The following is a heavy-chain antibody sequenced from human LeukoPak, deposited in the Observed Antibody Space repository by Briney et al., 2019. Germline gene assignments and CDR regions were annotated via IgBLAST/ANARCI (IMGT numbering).Heavy chain of an antibody. CDR2: INPNSGGT. CDR3: AKDSSGVVLEDNWFDP. J-gene: IGHJ5*02. CDR1: GYIFTDYY. D-gene: IGHD2-2*01. Sequence: ASVKVSCKASGYIFTDYYMHWVRQAPGQELGWMGRINPNSGGTNYAQKFQGRVTMTRDTSISTAYTELSSLRSEDTAVYYCAKDSSGVVLEDNWFDPWGQGTLVTVSS. V-gene: IGHV1/OR15-1*02.